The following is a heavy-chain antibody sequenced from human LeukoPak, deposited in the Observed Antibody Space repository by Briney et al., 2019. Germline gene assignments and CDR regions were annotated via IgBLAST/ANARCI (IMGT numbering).Heavy chain of an antibody. CDR2: IDTSGGT. J-gene: IGHJ5*02. CDR3: VRDHLAVAGMRLAWFDP. D-gene: IGHD6-19*01. Sequence: PSETLSLTCTVSGGSISSGSDYWSWIRQPAGKGLEWIGHIDTSGGTNYNPSLKSRVTISVDTSKNQFSLELSSVTAADTAVYYCVRDHLAVAGMRLAWFDPWGQGTVVTVSS. CDR1: GGSISSGSDY. V-gene: IGHV4-61*09.